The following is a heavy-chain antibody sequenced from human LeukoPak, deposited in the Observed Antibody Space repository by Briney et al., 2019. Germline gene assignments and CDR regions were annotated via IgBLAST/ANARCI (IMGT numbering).Heavy chain of an antibody. CDR1: GFTFSSYW. Sequence: GGSLRLSCAASGFTFSSYWMSWVRQAPGKGVEGVANIKQDGSEKYYVDSVKGRISLSRDNAKNSLFLQIHTLRTEDTAVYYCARIVRGIVMPQNAFDIWGQGTMVTVSS. CDR3: ARIVRGIVMPQNAFDI. D-gene: IGHD3-22*01. V-gene: IGHV3-7*01. J-gene: IGHJ3*02. CDR2: IKQDGSEK.